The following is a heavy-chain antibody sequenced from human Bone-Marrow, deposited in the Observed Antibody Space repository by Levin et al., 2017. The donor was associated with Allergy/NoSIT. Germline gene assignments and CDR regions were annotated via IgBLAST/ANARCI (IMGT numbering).Heavy chain of an antibody. CDR1: GHPLTEVA. Sequence: GASVKVSCKISGHPLTEVAMHWVRQPAGKGLEWMGHFDPEDGETPNSQKFQGRVTLTEDTSTDTAFMELNSLTSDDTAVYYCATEAFDVWGQGTMVIVSS. V-gene: IGHV1-24*01. CDR2: FDPEDGET. J-gene: IGHJ3*01. CDR3: ATEAFDV.